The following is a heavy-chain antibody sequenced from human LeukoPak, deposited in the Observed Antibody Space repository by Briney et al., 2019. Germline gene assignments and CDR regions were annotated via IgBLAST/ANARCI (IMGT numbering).Heavy chain of an antibody. CDR2: ISSSSSYI. Sequence: PGGTLRLSCAASGFTFSSYSMNWVRQAPGKGLEWVSGISSSSSYIYYAASVKGRFTISRDNAKNSLYLQMNSPRAEDTAVYYCARPPRGDYYGSGSYYEISYYYYMDVWGKGTTVTVSS. CDR3: ARPPRGDYYGSGSYYEISYYYYMDV. V-gene: IGHV3-21*01. D-gene: IGHD3-10*01. CDR1: GFTFSSYS. J-gene: IGHJ6*03.